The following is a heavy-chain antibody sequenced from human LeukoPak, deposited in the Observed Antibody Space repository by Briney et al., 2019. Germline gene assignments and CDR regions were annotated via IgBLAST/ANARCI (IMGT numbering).Heavy chain of an antibody. CDR3: ARSSYSSSSSV. D-gene: IGHD6-6*01. V-gene: IGHV3-7*03. CDR1: GFTFSGFW. CDR2: INSDGSEG. Sequence: GGSLRLSCAVSGFTFSGFWMSWSRQAPGKGPEWVACINSDGSEGYYADVVKGRFTISRDNAKNSLYLQINSLRAEDTAVYYCARSSYSSSSSVWGQGTMVTVSS. J-gene: IGHJ3*01.